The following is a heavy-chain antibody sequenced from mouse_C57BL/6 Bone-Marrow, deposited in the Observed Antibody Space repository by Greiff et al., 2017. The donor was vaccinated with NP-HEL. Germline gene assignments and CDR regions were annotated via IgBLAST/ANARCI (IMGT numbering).Heavy chain of an antibody. D-gene: IGHD2-4*01. V-gene: IGHV1-82*01. Sequence: VQLQQSGPELVKPGASVKISCKASGYAFSSSWMNWVKQRPGKGLEWIGRIYPGDGDTNYNGKFKGKATLTVDKSSSTAYMQLSSLTSEDSAVYYCARYDYDPPWFAYWGQGTLVTVSA. J-gene: IGHJ3*01. CDR1: GYAFSSSW. CDR3: ARYDYDPPWFAY. CDR2: IYPGDGDT.